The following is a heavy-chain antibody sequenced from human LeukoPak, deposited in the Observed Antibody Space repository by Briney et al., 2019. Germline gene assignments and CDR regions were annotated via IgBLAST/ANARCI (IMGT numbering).Heavy chain of an antibody. Sequence: SETLSLTCAVYGGSFSGYYWSWIRQPPGKGLEWIGEINHSGSTNYNPSLKSRVTISVDTSKNQFSLKLSSVTAADTAVYYCAGERHIVVVVAAATGLDAFDIWGQGTMVTVSS. V-gene: IGHV4-34*01. CDR1: GGSFSGYY. D-gene: IGHD2-15*01. CDR3: AGERHIVVVVAAATGLDAFDI. J-gene: IGHJ3*02. CDR2: INHSGST.